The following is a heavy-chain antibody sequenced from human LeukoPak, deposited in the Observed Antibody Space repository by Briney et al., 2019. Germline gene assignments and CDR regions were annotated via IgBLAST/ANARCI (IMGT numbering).Heavy chain of an antibody. V-gene: IGHV4-59*01. CDR3: ARDRRAGPDLKKYHYYYYGMDV. J-gene: IGHJ6*02. CDR1: GGSISSYY. Sequence: SETLSLTCTVSGGSISSYYWSWIRQPPGKGLEWIGYIYYSGSTNYNPSLKSRVTISVDTSKNQFSLKLSSVTAADTAVYYCARDRRAGPDLKKYHYYYYGMDVWGQGTTVTVSS. CDR2: IYYSGST. D-gene: IGHD1-14*01.